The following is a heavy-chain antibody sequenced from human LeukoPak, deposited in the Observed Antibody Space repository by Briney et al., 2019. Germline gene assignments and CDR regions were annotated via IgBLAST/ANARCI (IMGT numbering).Heavy chain of an antibody. D-gene: IGHD4-23*01. CDR3: ARGGRWLTN. CDR2: IYYSGST. CDR1: GGSISNYY. J-gene: IGHJ4*02. V-gene: IGHV4-59*01. Sequence: PSETLSLTCTVSGGSISNYYWGWIRQPPGKGLEWIGYIYYSGSTNYNPSLKSRVTISVDTSKNQFSLKLSSVTAADTAVYYCARGGRWLTNWGQGTLVTVSS.